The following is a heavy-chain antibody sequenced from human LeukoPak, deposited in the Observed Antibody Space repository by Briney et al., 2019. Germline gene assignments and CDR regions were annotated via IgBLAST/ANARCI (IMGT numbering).Heavy chain of an antibody. CDR2: IYTSGST. D-gene: IGHD3-3*01. V-gene: IGHV4-4*07. CDR3: ARAATYYDFWSGYLGRRSDP. CDR1: GGSISSYY. J-gene: IGHJ5*02. Sequence: SETLSLTCTVSGGSISSYYWSWIRQPAGKGLEWIGRIYTSGSTNYNPSLKSRVTISVDTSKNQFSLKLSSVTAADTAVYYCARAATYYDFWSGYLGRRSDPWGQGTLVTVSS.